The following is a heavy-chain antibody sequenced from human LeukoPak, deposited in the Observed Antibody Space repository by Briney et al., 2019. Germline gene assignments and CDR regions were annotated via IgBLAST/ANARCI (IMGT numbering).Heavy chain of an antibody. D-gene: IGHD3-16*02. CDR2: IYSGGST. Sequence: GGSLRLSCAASGFTVSSNYMSCVRHAPGKALEWVSVIYSGGSTYYADSVKGRFTISRDNSKNTLYLQMNSLSAEDTAVYSCARARLMLTFGGVLDAFAIWGQGTMVPVSS. CDR1: GFTVSSNY. J-gene: IGHJ3*02. V-gene: IGHV3-53*01. CDR3: ARARLMLTFGGVLDAFAI.